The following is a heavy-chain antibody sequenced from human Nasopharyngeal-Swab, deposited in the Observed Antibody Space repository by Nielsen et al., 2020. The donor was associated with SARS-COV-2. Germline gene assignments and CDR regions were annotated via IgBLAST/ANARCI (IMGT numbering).Heavy chain of an antibody. CDR3: ARIKRITMVQGVMGYYYGMDV. CDR2: IDWDDDK. J-gene: IGHJ6*02. Sequence: WIRQPPGKALEWLALIDWDDDKYYSTSLKTRLTISKDTSKNQVVLTMTNMDPVDIATYYCARIKRITMVQGVMGYYYGMDVWGQGTTVTVSS. D-gene: IGHD3-10*01. V-gene: IGHV2-70*01.